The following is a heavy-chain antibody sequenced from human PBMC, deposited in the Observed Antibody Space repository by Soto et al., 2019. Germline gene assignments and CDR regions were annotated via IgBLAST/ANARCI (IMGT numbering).Heavy chain of an antibody. D-gene: IGHD3-10*01. CDR2: ISSSSSYI. CDR1: GFTFSSYS. J-gene: IGHJ4*02. V-gene: IGHV3-21*01. Sequence: GGSLRLSCAASGFTFSSYSMNWVRQAPGKGLEWVSSISSSSSYIYYADSVKGRFTISRDNAKNSLYLQMNSLRAEDTAVYYCARDLKGDELLWFGESSEEHNDYWGQGTLVTVSS. CDR3: ARDLKGDELLWFGESSEEHNDY.